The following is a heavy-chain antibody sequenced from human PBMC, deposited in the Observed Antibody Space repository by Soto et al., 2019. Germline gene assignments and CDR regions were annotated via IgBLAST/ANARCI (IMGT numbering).Heavy chain of an antibody. CDR1: GGSFSSSA. D-gene: IGHD1-1*01. V-gene: IGHV1-69*15. CDR3: ASLATVPHNI. Sequence: QVQLVQSGAEVKKPGSSVKVSCKASGGSFSSSAISWVRQAPGQGLEWMGRIIPIFGTPNYAQKFQGRVTITADESTSTAYTELSSLRSEDTAMYYCASLATVPHNIWGQGTTVTVSS. J-gene: IGHJ6*02. CDR2: IIPIFGTP.